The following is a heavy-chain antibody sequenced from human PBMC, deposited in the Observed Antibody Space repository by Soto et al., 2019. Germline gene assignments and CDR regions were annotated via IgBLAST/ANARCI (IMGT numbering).Heavy chain of an antibody. CDR1: GFTFTNYA. Sequence: EVQLLESGGGVVQPGGSLRLSCAASGFTFTNYALNWVRQAPGQGLEWVSAISGTGGSTFYAGSAKGRFTISRDNSKNTLFLQMTSLRAEDTAVDYCGKWNSKWGTGDAFDLWGQGTMVTVSS. D-gene: IGHD7-27*01. CDR3: GKWNSKWGTGDAFDL. J-gene: IGHJ3*01. V-gene: IGHV3-23*01. CDR2: ISGTGGST.